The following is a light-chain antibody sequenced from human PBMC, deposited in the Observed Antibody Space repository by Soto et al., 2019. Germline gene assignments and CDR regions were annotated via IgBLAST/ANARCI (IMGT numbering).Light chain of an antibody. CDR2: GAS. CDR1: ESLSTY. Sequence: EIVMTQSPATLSVSPGERVTLSCRASESLSTYLAWYQQKPGQAPRLLIYGASTKATGIPARFSGSGSATDFTLTISSLPSEDFAVYYCQSYNDWPFTFGQGTKLEI. CDR3: QSYNDWPFT. V-gene: IGKV3-15*01. J-gene: IGKJ2*01.